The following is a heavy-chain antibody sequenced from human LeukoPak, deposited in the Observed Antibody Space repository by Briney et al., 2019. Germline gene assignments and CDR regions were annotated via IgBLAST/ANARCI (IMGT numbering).Heavy chain of an antibody. J-gene: IGHJ5*02. CDR1: GGSFSGYY. V-gene: IGHV4-34*01. CDR3: ARAPSPRYSSRQHPWFDP. Sequence: SETLSLTCAVYGGSFSGYYWSWIRQPPGKGLEWIGEINHSGSTNYNPSLKSRVTISVDTSKNQFSLKLSSVTAADTAVCYCARAPSPRYSSRQHPWFDPWGQGTLVTVSS. CDR2: INHSGST. D-gene: IGHD6-13*01.